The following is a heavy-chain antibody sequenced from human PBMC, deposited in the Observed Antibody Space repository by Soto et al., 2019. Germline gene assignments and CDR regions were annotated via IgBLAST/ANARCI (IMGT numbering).Heavy chain of an antibody. V-gene: IGHV4-59*01. CDR1: GGSISSYY. D-gene: IGHD6-19*01. CDR3: ARDSPYSSGWYPPIDRETFDAFDI. J-gene: IGHJ3*02. CDR2: IYYSGST. Sequence: SETLSLTCTVSGGSISSYYWSWIRQPPGKGLEWIGYIYYSGSTNYNPSLKSRVTISVDTSKNQFSLKLSSVTAADTAVYYCARDSPYSSGWYPPIDRETFDAFDIWGQGTMVTVSS.